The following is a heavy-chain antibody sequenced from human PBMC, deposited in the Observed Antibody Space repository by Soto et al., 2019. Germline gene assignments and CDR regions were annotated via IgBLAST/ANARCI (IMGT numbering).Heavy chain of an antibody. CDR3: ARPYYYDSSGYYPPYYFDY. CDR2: INPNSGGT. D-gene: IGHD3-22*01. CDR1: GYTFTGYY. V-gene: IGHV1-2*02. Sequence: ASVKVSCKASGYTFTGYYMHWVRQAPGQGLEWMGWINPNSGGTNYAQKFQGGVTMTRDTSISTAYMELSRLRSDDTAVYYCARPYYYDSSGYYPPYYFDYWGQGTLVTVSS. J-gene: IGHJ4*02.